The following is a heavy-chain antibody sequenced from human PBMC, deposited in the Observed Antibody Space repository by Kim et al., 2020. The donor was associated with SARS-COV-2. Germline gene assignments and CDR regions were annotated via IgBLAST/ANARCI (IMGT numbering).Heavy chain of an antibody. J-gene: IGHJ4*02. CDR3: ARRGSGIAVAGNKLPNYFDY. V-gene: IGHV4-34*01. Sequence: SETLSLTCAVYGGSFSGYYWSWIRQPPGKGLEWIGEINHSGGTNYNPSLKSRVTISVDTSKNQFSLKLSSVTAADTAVYYCARRGSGIAVAGNKLPNYFDYWGQGTLVTVSS. CDR2: INHSGGT. CDR1: GGSFSGYY. D-gene: IGHD6-19*01.